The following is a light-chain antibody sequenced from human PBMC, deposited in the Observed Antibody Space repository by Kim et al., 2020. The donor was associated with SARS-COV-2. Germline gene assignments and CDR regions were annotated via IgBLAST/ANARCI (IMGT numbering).Light chain of an antibody. CDR1: SSTIGSNY. CDR3: AAWDDSLSGPV. CDR2: RNN. Sequence: VTSSRSSGSSTIGSNYVYWYQQRPGTAPKLLIYRNNQRPSGVPDRFSCSKSGTSASLAISGLRSEDEADYYCAAWDDSLSGPVFGGGTKVTVL. J-gene: IGLJ2*01. V-gene: IGLV1-47*01.